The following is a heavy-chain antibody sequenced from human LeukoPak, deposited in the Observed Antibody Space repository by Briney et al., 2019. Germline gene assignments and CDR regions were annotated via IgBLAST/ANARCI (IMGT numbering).Heavy chain of an antibody. CDR2: IRYDGSNK. J-gene: IGHJ4*02. CDR1: GFTFSSYG. V-gene: IGHV3-30*02. Sequence: GGSLRLSCAASGFTFSSYGMHWVRQAPGKGLEWVAFIRYDGSNKYYADSVKGRFTISRDNSKNTLYLQMNSLRAEDTAVYYCARVIPEYSSSWYQDYWGQGTLVTVSS. D-gene: IGHD6-13*01. CDR3: ARVIPEYSSSWYQDY.